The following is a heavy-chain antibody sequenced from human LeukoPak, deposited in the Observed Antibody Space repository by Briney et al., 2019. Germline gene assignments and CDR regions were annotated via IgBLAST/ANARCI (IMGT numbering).Heavy chain of an antibody. Sequence: GGSLRLSCAASGFTFSSYGMHWVRQAPGKGLEWVAVISYDGSNKYYADSVKGRFTISRDNSKNTLYLQMNSLRAEDTAVYYCAKDMGVVVAANPGNWGQGTLVSVSS. CDR3: AKDMGVVVAANPGN. J-gene: IGHJ4*02. V-gene: IGHV3-30*18. CDR2: ISYDGSNK. CDR1: GFTFSSYG. D-gene: IGHD2-15*01.